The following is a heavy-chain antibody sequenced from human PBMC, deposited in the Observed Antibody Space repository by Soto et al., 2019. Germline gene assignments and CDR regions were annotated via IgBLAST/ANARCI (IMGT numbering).Heavy chain of an antibody. Sequence: PLETLSLTWTVSGGSISSNYGSWIRQPPGKGPEWIGDIYNTGSTNYNPSLKSRVTMAVNTAKNQISLKLGSVTAADTARYYCARDSGYAFDSWGQGTLVTVSS. CDR1: GGSISSNY. CDR2: IYNTGST. J-gene: IGHJ4*02. V-gene: IGHV4-59*01. D-gene: IGHD5-18*01. CDR3: ARDSGYAFDS.